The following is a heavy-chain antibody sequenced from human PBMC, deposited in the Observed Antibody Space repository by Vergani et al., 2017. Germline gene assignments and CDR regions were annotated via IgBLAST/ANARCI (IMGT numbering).Heavy chain of an antibody. J-gene: IGHJ4*02. Sequence: QVQLVQSGAEVKKPGASVKVSCKASGYTFTSYAMHWVRQAPGQRLEWMGWINAGNGNTKYSQKFQGRVTITRDTSASTAYMELSSLRSEDTAVYYCAREGYYGSVSYSEFDYWGQGTLVTVSS. D-gene: IGHD3-10*01. CDR1: GYTFTSYA. CDR2: INAGNGNT. V-gene: IGHV1-3*01. CDR3: AREGYYGSVSYSEFDY.